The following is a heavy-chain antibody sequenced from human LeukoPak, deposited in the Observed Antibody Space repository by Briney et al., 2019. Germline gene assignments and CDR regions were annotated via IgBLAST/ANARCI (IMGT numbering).Heavy chain of an antibody. V-gene: IGHV1-2*02. CDR2: INPNSGGT. Sequence: ASVKVSCKASGYTFTGYYIHWVRRAPGQGLEGMGWINPNSGGTNYAQKFQGRVTMTRDTSISTAYMELRSLRSDDTAVYYCARAPVAGTFPFDYWGQGTLVTVSS. CDR1: GYTFTGYY. CDR3: ARAPVAGTFPFDY. J-gene: IGHJ4*02. D-gene: IGHD6-19*01.